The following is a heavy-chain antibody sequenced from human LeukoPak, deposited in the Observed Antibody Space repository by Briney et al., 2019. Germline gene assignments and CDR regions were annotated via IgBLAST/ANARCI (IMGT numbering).Heavy chain of an antibody. D-gene: IGHD3-22*01. CDR3: AGEHGFDSSGYYFPHH. V-gene: IGHV4-61*02. J-gene: IGHJ5*02. Sequence: SQTLSLTCTVSGGSVSSDNYYWSWIRQPAGKGLEWIGRIYTSGSIKYNPSLEGRVTISVDTSKNQFSLKLSSVTAADTAVYYCAGEHGFDSSGYYFPHHWGQGTLVTVSS. CDR1: GGSVSSDNYY. CDR2: IYTSGSI.